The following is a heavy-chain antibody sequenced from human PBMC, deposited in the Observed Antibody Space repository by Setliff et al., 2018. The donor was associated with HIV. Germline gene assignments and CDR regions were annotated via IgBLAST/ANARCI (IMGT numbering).Heavy chain of an antibody. CDR3: TRIRAMVRGVTSYDAFDI. CDR1: GYTFTSFD. V-gene: IGHV1-8*01. J-gene: IGHJ3*02. CDR2: MNPNSGNS. D-gene: IGHD3-10*01. Sequence: GASVKVSCKASGYTFTSFDINWVRQATGQGLEWMGWMNPNSGNSGFAQKFQGRVTMTRNSSISTAYMELSSLRLDDTAVYYCTRIRAMVRGVTSYDAFDIWGQGTKVTVSS.